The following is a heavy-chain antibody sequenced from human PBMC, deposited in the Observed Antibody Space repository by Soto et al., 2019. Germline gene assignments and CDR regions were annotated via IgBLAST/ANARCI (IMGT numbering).Heavy chain of an antibody. CDR3: ARRLGTSWFDP. V-gene: IGHV5-10-1*01. J-gene: IGHJ5*02. Sequence: ESLKISCKGFGYRFSSYWINWVRQMPGKGLEWMGRIDPSDSYINYSPSFQGHVTISVDNSISTAYLQWSSLKDSDTAMYYCARRLGTSWFDPWGQGTLVTVSS. CDR2: IDPSDSYI. CDR1: GYRFSSYW. D-gene: IGHD6-13*01.